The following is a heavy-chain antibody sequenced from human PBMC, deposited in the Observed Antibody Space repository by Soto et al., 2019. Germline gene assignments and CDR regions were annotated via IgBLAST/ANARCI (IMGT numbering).Heavy chain of an antibody. CDR1: GFTFSSYS. CDR2: ISSSSSYI. CDR3: ARDINYYGSGSYYNGPGDV. V-gene: IGHV3-21*01. Sequence: GGSLRLSCAASGFTFSSYSMNWVRQAPGKGLEWVSSISSSSSYIYYADSVKGRFTISRDNAKNSLYLQMNSLKAEDTAVYYCARDINYYGSGSYYNGPGDVWGKGTTVTVSS. J-gene: IGHJ6*04. D-gene: IGHD3-10*01.